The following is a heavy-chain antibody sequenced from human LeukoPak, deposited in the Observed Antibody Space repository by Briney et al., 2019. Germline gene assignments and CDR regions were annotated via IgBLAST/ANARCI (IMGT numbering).Heavy chain of an antibody. Sequence: GASVKVSCKASGYTFINYAIHWVRQAPGQRLDWMGWINGGNGITKYSQKSQGRVTITRDTSADTAYMELSSLRSEDTALYYCARLSGWPNWYFDLWGRGTLVTVSS. CDR2: INGGNGIT. CDR1: GYTFINYA. V-gene: IGHV1-3*01. D-gene: IGHD6-19*01. J-gene: IGHJ2*01. CDR3: ARLSGWPNWYFDL.